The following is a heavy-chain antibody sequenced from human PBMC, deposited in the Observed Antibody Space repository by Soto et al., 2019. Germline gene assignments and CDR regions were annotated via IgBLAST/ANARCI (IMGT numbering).Heavy chain of an antibody. J-gene: IGHJ4*02. Sequence: GVLRLSCAASEFSFSSYALNWVRQAPGKGLEWVSAISATGTTTYYADSVKGRFTISRDNSKRTLFLQMDSLSPEDTAVYYCATYSSPFDYWGQGTLVTVSS. V-gene: IGHV3-23*01. CDR3: ATYSSPFDY. CDR2: ISATGTTT. CDR1: EFSFSSYA. D-gene: IGHD6-13*01.